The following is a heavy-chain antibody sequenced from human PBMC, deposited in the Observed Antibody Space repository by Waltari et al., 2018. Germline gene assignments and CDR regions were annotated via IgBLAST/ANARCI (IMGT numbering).Heavy chain of an antibody. D-gene: IGHD2-21*02. J-gene: IGHJ4*02. CDR3: VRVFPDSPSHLRNFFDS. CDR1: GFPVRSYN. V-gene: IGHV3-48*01. Sequence: EVQLVESGGGLAQPGGSLRLSCVGAGFPVRSYNMNLVSLAPGKGLEWVSYISLSSTTIYYGDSVKGRFSVSRDNGQNSLYLQMNRLTVEDTAVYYCVRVFPDSPSHLRNFFDSWGQGTLVTVSS. CDR2: ISLSSTTI.